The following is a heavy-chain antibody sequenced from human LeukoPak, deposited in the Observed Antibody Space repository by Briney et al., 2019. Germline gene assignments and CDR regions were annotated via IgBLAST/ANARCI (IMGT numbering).Heavy chain of an antibody. CDR3: ARLCSSASCLIDY. Sequence: SETLSLTCTVSGASISSYYWGWIRQPPGKGLEWIGSIHYSGSTYYNPSLESRVTISIDTSKNHFSLKLSSVTAADTAVYYCARLCSSASCLIDYWGQGTLVTVSS. CDR1: GASISSYY. J-gene: IGHJ4*02. D-gene: IGHD2-2*01. V-gene: IGHV4-59*04. CDR2: IHYSGST.